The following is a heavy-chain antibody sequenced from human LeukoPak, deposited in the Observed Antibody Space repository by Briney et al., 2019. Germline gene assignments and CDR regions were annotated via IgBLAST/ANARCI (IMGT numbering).Heavy chain of an antibody. CDR1: GGSFSGYY. V-gene: IGHV4-34*01. CDR2: INHSGST. Sequence: SETLSLTCAVYGGSFSGYYWSWIRQPPGKGLEWIGEINHSGSTNYNPSLKSRVTISVDTSKNQFSLKLSSVTAADTAVYYCARGGILGYCSSTSCSYGDYYYGMDVWGQGTTVTVSS. J-gene: IGHJ6*02. CDR3: ARGGILGYCSSTSCSYGDYYYGMDV. D-gene: IGHD2-2*01.